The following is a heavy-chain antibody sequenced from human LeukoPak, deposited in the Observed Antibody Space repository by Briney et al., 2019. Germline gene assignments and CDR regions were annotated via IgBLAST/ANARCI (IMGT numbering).Heavy chain of an antibody. J-gene: IGHJ5*02. D-gene: IGHD3-22*01. Sequence: AGGSLRLSCAASGFTFSSYAMSWVRQAPGKGLEWVSSISSSSSYIYYADSVKGRFTISRDNAKNSLYLQMNSLRAEDTAVYYCARGNYYDSSGSNWFDPWGQGTLVTVSS. V-gene: IGHV3-21*01. CDR1: GFTFSSYA. CDR3: ARGNYYDSSGSNWFDP. CDR2: ISSSSSYI.